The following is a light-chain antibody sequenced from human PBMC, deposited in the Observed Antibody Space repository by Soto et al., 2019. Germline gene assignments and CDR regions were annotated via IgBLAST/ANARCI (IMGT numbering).Light chain of an antibody. V-gene: IGLV2-11*01. CDR3: CSYAGRFIWL. Sequence: QSALTQPRSVSASPGQSVTIPCSGSRSDVGGYNLVSWYQQKPGEVPKVIIYDVFKRPSGVPDRFFGSKSGNTATLTISGLQGDDEADFHCCSYAGRFIWLFGGGTKVNVL. CDR1: RSDVGGYNL. J-gene: IGLJ3*02. CDR2: DVF.